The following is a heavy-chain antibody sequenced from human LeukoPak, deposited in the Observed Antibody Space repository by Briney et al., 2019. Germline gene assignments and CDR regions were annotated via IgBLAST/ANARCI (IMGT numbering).Heavy chain of an antibody. CDR1: GFTLGRSA. J-gene: IGHJ4*02. CDR2: MSDSGDKT. Sequence: GGSLRLSCAVSGFTLGRSAMSWVRQAPGKGLEWVSGMSDSGDKTYYEDSVKGRFTISRDNSKDTLYLQMNSLRAGDTAVYYCAKGGYNNGWNTNLPFDNWGQGTLVTVSS. V-gene: IGHV3-23*01. D-gene: IGHD6-19*01. CDR3: AKGGYNNGWNTNLPFDN.